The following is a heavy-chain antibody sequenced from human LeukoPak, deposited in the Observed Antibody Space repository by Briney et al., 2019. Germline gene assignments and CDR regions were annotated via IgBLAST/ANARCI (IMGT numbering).Heavy chain of an antibody. CDR3: AKGLYYYDSSGYYYGGYFDY. CDR2: ISGSGGST. Sequence: GGSLRLSCAASGFTFSSYAMSWVRQAPGKGLEGVSAISGSGGSTYYADSVKGRFTISRDNSKNTLYLQMNSLRAEDTAVYYCAKGLYYYDSSGYYYGGYFDYWGQGTLVTVSS. J-gene: IGHJ4*02. D-gene: IGHD3-22*01. CDR1: GFTFSSYA. V-gene: IGHV3-23*01.